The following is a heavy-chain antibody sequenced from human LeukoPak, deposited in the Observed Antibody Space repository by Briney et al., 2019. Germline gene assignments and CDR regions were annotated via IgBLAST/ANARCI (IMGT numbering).Heavy chain of an antibody. J-gene: IGHJ6*02. Sequence: GGSLRLSCAASGFTFDDYAMHWVRQAPGKGLEWVSGISWNSGSIGYADSVKGRFTISRDNAKNSLYLQMNSLRAEGTALYYCAKVRPSDDYGDYVGLYGMDVWGQGTTVTVSS. V-gene: IGHV3-9*01. CDR1: GFTFDDYA. CDR2: ISWNSGSI. CDR3: AKVRPSDDYGDYVGLYGMDV. D-gene: IGHD4-17*01.